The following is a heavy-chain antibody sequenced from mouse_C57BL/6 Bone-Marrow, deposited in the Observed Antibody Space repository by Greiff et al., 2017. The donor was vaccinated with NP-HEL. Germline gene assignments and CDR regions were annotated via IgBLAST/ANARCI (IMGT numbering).Heavy chain of an antibody. CDR3: AGISDYAMDY. J-gene: IGHJ4*01. CDR2: ISNGGGST. CDR1: GFTFSDYY. Sequence: EVQLVESGGGLVQPGGSLKLSCAASGFTFSDYYMYWVRQTPEKRLEWVAYISNGGGSTYYPDTVKGRFTISRDNAKNTLYLQMSRLKSEDTAMYYCAGISDYAMDYWGQGTSVTVSS. V-gene: IGHV5-12*01.